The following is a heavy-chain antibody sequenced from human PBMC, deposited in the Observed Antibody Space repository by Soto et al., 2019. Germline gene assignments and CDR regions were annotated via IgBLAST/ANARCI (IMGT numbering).Heavy chain of an antibody. CDR3: ARAYSSGWLNYFDY. V-gene: IGHV3-33*01. J-gene: IGHJ4*02. D-gene: IGHD6-19*01. Sequence: QVQLVESGGGVVQPGRSLRLSCAASGFTFSSYGMHWVRQAPGKGLEWVAVIWYDGSNKYYADSVKGRFTISRDNSKNTLYLQMNSLRAEDTAVYYCARAYSSGWLNYFDYWGQGTLVTVSS. CDR2: IWYDGSNK. CDR1: GFTFSSYG.